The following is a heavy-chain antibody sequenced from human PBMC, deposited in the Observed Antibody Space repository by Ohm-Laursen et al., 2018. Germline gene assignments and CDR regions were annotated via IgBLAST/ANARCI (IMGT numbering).Heavy chain of an antibody. J-gene: IGHJ3*02. D-gene: IGHD1-26*01. CDR3: AKDRGRATTPIDAFDI. CDR2: ISGNGGTT. CDR1: GFTFSSNP. Sequence: GSLRLSCAASGFTFSSNPIRWVRQVPGQGLEWVSRISGNGGTTYYADSVKGRFTISRDNSKNTLYLQMSSLRVEDTAIYYCAKDRGRATTPIDAFDIWGQGTMVTVSS. V-gene: IGHV3-23*01.